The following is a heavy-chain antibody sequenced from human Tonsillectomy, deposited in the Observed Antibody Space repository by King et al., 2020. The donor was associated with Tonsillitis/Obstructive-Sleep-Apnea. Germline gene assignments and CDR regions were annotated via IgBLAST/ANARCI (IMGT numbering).Heavy chain of an antibody. CDR1: GFSLSTSGMG. Sequence: ITLKESGPTLVKPTQTLTLTCTFSGFSLSTSGMGVGWIRQPPGKALEWLALIYWDDDKRYSPSLKSRLTVTKDTSKNQVVLTMTNMDPVDTGTYYGAHNTLDIYHYFYSMGVWGKGTTVTVSS. J-gene: IGHJ6*03. V-gene: IGHV2-5*02. CDR2: IYWDDDK. CDR3: AHNTLDIYHYFYSMGV.